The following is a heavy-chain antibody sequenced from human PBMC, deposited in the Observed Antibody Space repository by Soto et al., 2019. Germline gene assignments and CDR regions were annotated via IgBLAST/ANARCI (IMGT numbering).Heavy chain of an antibody. V-gene: IGHV1-8*01. Sequence: ASVKVSFKASGYAFTSYDINGVLEATGQQLEYLGWMNPNSGNTGYVKKFQGRVTMTRDTSMSTAYMELSSLRSEDTAVYYCARHPGYYDMLTGYTTYYFDTWGQGILVTVSS. CDR1: GYAFTSYD. CDR3: ARHPGYYDMLTGYTTYYFDT. D-gene: IGHD3-9*01. CDR2: MNPNSGNT. J-gene: IGHJ4*02.